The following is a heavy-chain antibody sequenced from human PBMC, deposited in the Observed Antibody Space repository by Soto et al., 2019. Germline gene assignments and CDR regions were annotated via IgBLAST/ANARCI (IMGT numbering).Heavy chain of an antibody. CDR3: ARYWSAGTLYGAFDI. CDR1: GGTFSDFT. D-gene: IGHD2-15*01. Sequence: QVQLVQSGSEVKKPGSSVKVSCKASGGTFSDFTLSWLRQAPGRGLEWMGGIIPMIGATNNAQKLKGRLTITADKSTGTVYMELNSLRSNDTAVYYCARYWSAGTLYGAFDIWGQGTEVTVSP. CDR2: IIPMIGAT. V-gene: IGHV1-69*06. J-gene: IGHJ3*02.